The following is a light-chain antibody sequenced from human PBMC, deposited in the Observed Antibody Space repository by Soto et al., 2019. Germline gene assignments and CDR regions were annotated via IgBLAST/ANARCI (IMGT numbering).Light chain of an antibody. CDR1: QSVSSSY. CDR3: QQYGSSPTWT. J-gene: IGKJ1*01. CDR2: GAS. V-gene: IGKV3-20*01. Sequence: EIVLTQSPGTLSLSPGERATLSCRASQSVSSSYLAWYQQKPGQAPRLLIYGASSRVTGIPDRFSGSGSGTDFTLTISRLEPEDFAVYYCQQYGSSPTWTFCQGTKVEIK.